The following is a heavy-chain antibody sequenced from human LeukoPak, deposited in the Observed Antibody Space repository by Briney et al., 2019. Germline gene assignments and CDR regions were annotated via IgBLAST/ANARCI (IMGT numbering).Heavy chain of an antibody. CDR3: ARDRLGILGTTHEFDY. D-gene: IGHD1-7*01. Sequence: GGSLRLSCAASGFTFSSYGMHWVRQAPGKGLEWVAVISYDGSNKYYADSVKGRFTISRDNSKNTLYLQMDSLRAEDTAMYYCARDRLGILGTTHEFDYWGQGTLVTVSS. CDR2: ISYDGSNK. CDR1: GFTFSSYG. V-gene: IGHV3-30*03. J-gene: IGHJ4*02.